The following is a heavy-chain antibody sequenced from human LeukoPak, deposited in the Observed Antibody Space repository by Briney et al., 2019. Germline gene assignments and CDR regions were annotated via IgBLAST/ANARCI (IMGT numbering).Heavy chain of an antibody. Sequence: SETLSLTCTVSGGSISSSSLYWGWICQPPGKGLEWIGSIHYSGSTYYNPSLKSRVTISVDTSKNQFSLKLSSVTAADTAVCYCARRYSAYGYYFDYWGQGTLVTVSS. D-gene: IGHD5-12*01. V-gene: IGHV4-39*01. CDR2: IHYSGST. CDR1: GGSISSSSLY. J-gene: IGHJ4*02. CDR3: ARRYSAYGYYFDY.